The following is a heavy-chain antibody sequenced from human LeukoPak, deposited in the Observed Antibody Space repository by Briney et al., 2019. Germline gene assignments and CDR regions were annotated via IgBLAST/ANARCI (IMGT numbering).Heavy chain of an antibody. CDR3: ARGLVPGYSSSRRAFDI. V-gene: IGHV4-31*03. J-gene: IGHJ3*02. CDR1: GGSISSGGYY. D-gene: IGHD6-13*01. Sequence: SQTLSLTCTVSGGSISSGGYYWSWIRQHPGKGLEWIGEINHSGSTNYNPSLKGRVTISVDTSKNQFSLKLSSVTAADTAVYYCARGLVPGYSSSRRAFDIWGQGTMVTVSS. CDR2: INHSGST.